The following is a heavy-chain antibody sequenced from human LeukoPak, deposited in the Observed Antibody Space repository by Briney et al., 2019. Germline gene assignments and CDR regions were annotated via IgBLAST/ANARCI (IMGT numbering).Heavy chain of an antibody. Sequence: PGGSLRLSCAASGFTFSSYSMNWVRQAPGKGLEWVSSISSSSSYIYYADSVKGRFTTSRDNAKNSLYLQMNSLRAEDTAVYYCARDVVYDFWSGCCDYWGQGTLVTVSS. CDR3: ARDVVYDFWSGCCDY. J-gene: IGHJ4*02. D-gene: IGHD3-3*01. CDR1: GFTFSSYS. CDR2: ISSSSSYI. V-gene: IGHV3-21*01.